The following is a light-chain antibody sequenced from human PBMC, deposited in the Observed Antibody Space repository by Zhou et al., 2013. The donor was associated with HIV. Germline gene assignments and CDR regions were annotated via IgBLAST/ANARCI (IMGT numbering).Light chain of an antibody. CDR2: GAS. V-gene: IGKV3-15*01. J-gene: IGKJ2*04. Sequence: MTQSPSSVSASVGDRVTITCRASQGISSLLAWYQQKPGQAPRLLIYGASTRATGIPARFSGSGSGTEFTLTISSLQSEDFAVYYCQQYNNWRSFGQGTKLEIK. CDR3: QQYNNWRS. CDR1: QGISSL.